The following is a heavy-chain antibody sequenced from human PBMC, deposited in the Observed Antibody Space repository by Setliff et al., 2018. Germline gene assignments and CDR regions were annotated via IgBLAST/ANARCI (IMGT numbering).Heavy chain of an antibody. Sequence: SETLSLTCAVYGGSFSGYYWSWIRQPPGKGLEWIGEINHSGSTNYNPSLKSLVTISVDTSKNQFSLKLSSATAADTAVYYCARTPYYYGSGSYLNTFDYWGQGTLVTVSS. CDR1: GGSFSGYY. J-gene: IGHJ4*02. D-gene: IGHD3-10*01. CDR3: ARTPYYYGSGSYLNTFDY. CDR2: INHSGST. V-gene: IGHV4-34*01.